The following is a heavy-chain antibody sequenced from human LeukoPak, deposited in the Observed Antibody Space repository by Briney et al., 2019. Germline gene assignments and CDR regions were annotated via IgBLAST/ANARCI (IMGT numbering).Heavy chain of an antibody. CDR1: AYTFTSYN. Sequence: ASVKVSCKASAYTFTSYNINWVRQATGQGLEWMGWMNPNSGNTGYAQKFQGRVTITRNTSISTAYMELSSLRSEDTAVYYCARGRGWPGSLYYYYYMDVWGKGTTVTVSS. J-gene: IGHJ6*03. V-gene: IGHV1-8*01. CDR2: MNPNSGNT. CDR3: ARGRGWPGSLYYYYYMDV. D-gene: IGHD3-10*01.